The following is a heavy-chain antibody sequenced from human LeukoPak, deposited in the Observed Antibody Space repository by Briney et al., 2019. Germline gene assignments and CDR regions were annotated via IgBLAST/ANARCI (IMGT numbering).Heavy chain of an antibody. J-gene: IGHJ6*02. V-gene: IGHV4-59*08. Sequence: SETLSLTCTVSGGSISSYYWSWIRQPPGKGLAWIGYIYYSGITNYNPSLKSRVTISVDTSKNQFSLKLSSVTAADTAVYYCARLLVEDYYDILPGYSWYYGMDVWGQGTTVTVSS. D-gene: IGHD3-9*01. CDR3: ARLLVEDYYDILPGYSWYYGMDV. CDR2: IYYSGIT. CDR1: GGSISSYY.